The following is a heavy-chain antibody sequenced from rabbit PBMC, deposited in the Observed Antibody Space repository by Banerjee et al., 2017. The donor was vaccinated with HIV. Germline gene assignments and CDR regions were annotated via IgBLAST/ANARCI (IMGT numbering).Heavy chain of an antibody. D-gene: IGHD4-1*01. CDR2: IYDGYIGST. V-gene: IGHV1S45*01. CDR1: GLDLSSSYW. J-gene: IGHJ4*01. Sequence: QQQLEESGGGLVKPGGTLTLTCKASGLDLSSSYWIWWVRQAPGKGLEWIACIYDGYIGSTYYASWAKGRFTISLTSSTTVTLQMTSLTAADTATYFCATGYSSAFNLWGPGTLAPS. CDR3: ATGYSSAFNL.